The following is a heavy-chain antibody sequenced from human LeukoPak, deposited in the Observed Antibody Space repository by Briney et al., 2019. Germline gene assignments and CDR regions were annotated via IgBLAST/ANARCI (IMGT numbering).Heavy chain of an antibody. V-gene: IGHV3-53*01. CDR3: ARGPAGYN. Sequence: GGSLRISCAASGVTGSSNHMSWVRQAPGKGLEWVSVIYSGGSTDYADSVKGRFTISRDNLKNTLYLQMNSLRAEDTAVYYCARGPAGYNWGQGTLVTFSS. CDR2: IYSGGST. D-gene: IGHD1-1*01. CDR1: GVTGSSNH. J-gene: IGHJ4*02.